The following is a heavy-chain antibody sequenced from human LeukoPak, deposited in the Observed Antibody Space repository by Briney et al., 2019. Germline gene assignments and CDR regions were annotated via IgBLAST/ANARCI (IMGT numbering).Heavy chain of an antibody. CDR3: AIGSDGHDY. Sequence: PSETPSLTCGVYGGSFSGYYWSWIRQPPGKGLEWIGEINHSGSTNYNPSLKSRVTISADTSKNHFSLKVTSVTAADTAVYYCAIGSDGHDYWGQGILVTVSS. J-gene: IGHJ4*02. CDR2: INHSGST. V-gene: IGHV4-34*01. D-gene: IGHD3-10*01. CDR1: GGSFSGYY.